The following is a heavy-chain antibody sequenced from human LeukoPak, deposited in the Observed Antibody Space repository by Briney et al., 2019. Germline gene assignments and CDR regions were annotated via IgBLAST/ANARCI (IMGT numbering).Heavy chain of an antibody. Sequence: GGSLRLSCAASGFIFSDYYMSWIRQAPGKGLEWVSYISSSGGSRTYYADSVKGRFTISRDNAKNSLYLQMNSLRAEDTAVYYCAKDGGLWVSAHWGDSWGRGTLVTVSS. J-gene: IGHJ4*02. CDR1: GFIFSDYY. CDR3: AKDGGLWVSAHWGDS. CDR2: ISSSGGSRT. V-gene: IGHV3-11*01. D-gene: IGHD7-27*01.